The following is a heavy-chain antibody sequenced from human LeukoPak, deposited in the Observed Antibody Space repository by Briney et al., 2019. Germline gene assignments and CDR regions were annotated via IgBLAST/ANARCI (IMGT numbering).Heavy chain of an antibody. CDR1: GGSISSYY. D-gene: IGHD4-23*01. CDR3: ARGEGYGGNSDYFDY. CDR2: IYYSGST. Sequence: SETLSLACTVSGGSISSYYWSWIRQPPGKGLEWIGYIYYSGSTNYNPSLKSRVTISVDTSKNQFSLKLSSVTAADTAVYYCARGEGYGGNSDYFDYWGQGTLVTVSS. J-gene: IGHJ4*02. V-gene: IGHV4-59*01.